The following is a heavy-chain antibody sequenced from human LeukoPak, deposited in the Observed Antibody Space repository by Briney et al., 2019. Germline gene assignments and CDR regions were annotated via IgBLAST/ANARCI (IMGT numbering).Heavy chain of an antibody. CDR1: GGSFSGYY. D-gene: IGHD3-3*01. V-gene: IGHV4-34*01. CDR2: INHSGST. CDR3: ASSPLEWLPIPDY. Sequence: SETLSLTCAVYGGSFSGYYWSWIRQPPGKGLEWIGEINHSGSTNYNPSLKSRVTISVDTSKNQFSLKLSSVTAAGTAVYYCASSPLEWLPIPDYWGQGTLVTVSS. J-gene: IGHJ4*02.